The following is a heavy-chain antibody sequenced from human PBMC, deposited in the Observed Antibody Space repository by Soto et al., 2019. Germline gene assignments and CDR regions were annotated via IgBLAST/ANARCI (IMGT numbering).Heavy chain of an antibody. CDR2: IYYSWST. V-gene: IGHV4-61*05. D-gene: IGHD6-13*01. CDR3: ARGIAAAADTWFDP. J-gene: IGHJ5*02. Sequence: SETLSLTCTVSGGSISSSSYYWGWIRQPPEKGMEWIGYIYYSWSTSYNPFLKSRVTISVDTSKNQFSLKLSSVTAADSAVYYCARGIAAAADTWFDPWGQGTLVTVSS. CDR1: GGSISSSSYY.